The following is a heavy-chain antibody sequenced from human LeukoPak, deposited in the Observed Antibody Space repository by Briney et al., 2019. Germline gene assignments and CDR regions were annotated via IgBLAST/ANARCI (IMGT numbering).Heavy chain of an antibody. Sequence: KTSETLSLTCTVSGGSISSSSYYWGWIRQPPGKGLEWIGSIYYSGSTYYNPSLKSRVTISVDTSKNQFSLKLSSVTAADTAVYYCARRDPYSSGILTFDYWGQGTLVTVSS. CDR1: GGSISSSSYY. D-gene: IGHD6-19*01. J-gene: IGHJ4*02. CDR3: ARRDPYSSGILTFDY. V-gene: IGHV4-39*01. CDR2: IYYSGST.